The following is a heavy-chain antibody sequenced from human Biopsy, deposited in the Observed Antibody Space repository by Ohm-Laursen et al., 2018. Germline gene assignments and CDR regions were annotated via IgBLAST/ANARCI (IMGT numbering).Heavy chain of an antibody. V-gene: IGHV4-59*01. Sequence: SETLSLTCTVSDGSINSYYWNCIRQPPGKRLEGIGNIYYGGSTYFNPALNSRVTISVDTSKNQFSLKMSSVTAAYTAVYFCARGSSYGYDFDYWGQGTLVAVSS. CDR2: IYYGGST. CDR1: DGSINSYY. J-gene: IGHJ4*02. CDR3: ARGSSYGYDFDY. D-gene: IGHD5-18*01.